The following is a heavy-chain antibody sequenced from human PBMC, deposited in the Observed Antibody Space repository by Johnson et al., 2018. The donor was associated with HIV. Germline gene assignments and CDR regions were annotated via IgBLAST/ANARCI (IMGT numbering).Heavy chain of an antibody. J-gene: IGHJ3*02. Sequence: VQLVESGGGMIRPGGSLRLSCAASGFTFDDYGMTWVRQAPGKGLEWVSGINWNGGTTGFADSVKGRFTISRDNSKNTLYLQMNSLRAEDTAVYYCARGVVVVPAASSHAFDIWGQGTMVTVSS. CDR3: ARGVVVVPAASSHAFDI. CDR2: INWNGGTT. D-gene: IGHD2-2*01. CDR1: GFTFDDYG. V-gene: IGHV3-20*04.